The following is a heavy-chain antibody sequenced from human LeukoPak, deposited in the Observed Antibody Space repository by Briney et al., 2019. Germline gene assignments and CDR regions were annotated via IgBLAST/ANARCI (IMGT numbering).Heavy chain of an antibody. CDR3: ASEVGATGDY. Sequence: PGGSLRLSCAASGFTFSSYGMDSVRQAPGKGLEWVAFIRYDGSNKYYADSVKGRFTISRDNSKNTLYLQMNSLRAEDTAVYYCASEVGATGDYWGQGTLVTVSS. V-gene: IGHV3-30*02. D-gene: IGHD1-26*01. J-gene: IGHJ4*02. CDR2: IRYDGSNK. CDR1: GFTFSSYG.